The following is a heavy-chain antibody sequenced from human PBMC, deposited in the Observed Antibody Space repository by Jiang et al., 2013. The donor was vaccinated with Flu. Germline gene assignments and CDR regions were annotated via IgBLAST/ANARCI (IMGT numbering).Heavy chain of an antibody. D-gene: IGHD1-26*01. CDR1: GGSVNSGAYH. CDR3: AKDAYSGNFYLYAMDV. Sequence: GSGLVKPSETLSLTCTVSGGSVNSGAYHWNWIRQSPGKGLEWIGYISNSGGINYSPSIKSRATMSLDTSKNQFSLKLTSVTAADTAVYFCAKDAYSGNFYLYAMDVWGQGTTVTVSS. J-gene: IGHJ6*02. V-gene: IGHV4-61*08. CDR2: ISNSGGI.